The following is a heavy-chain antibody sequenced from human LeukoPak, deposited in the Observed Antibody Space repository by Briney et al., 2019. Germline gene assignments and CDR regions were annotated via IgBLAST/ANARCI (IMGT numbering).Heavy chain of an antibody. CDR3: ARVLGITPVPKY. CDR1: GYTFTGYY. Sequence: AASVKVSCKASGYTFTGYYMHWVRQAPGQGLEWMGWINPNSGGTNYAQKFQDRVTMTRDTSISTAYMELSRLRSDDTAVYYCARVLGITPVPKYWGQGTLVTVSS. D-gene: IGHD3-16*01. V-gene: IGHV1-2*02. J-gene: IGHJ4*02. CDR2: INPNSGGT.